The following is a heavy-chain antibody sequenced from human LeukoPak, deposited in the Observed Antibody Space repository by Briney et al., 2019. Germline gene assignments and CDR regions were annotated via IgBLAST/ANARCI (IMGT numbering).Heavy chain of an antibody. J-gene: IGHJ4*02. D-gene: IGHD6-13*01. CDR2: ISGVGDAT. Sequence: SGGSLRLSCAASDFNFITYAMSWVRQAPGKGLEWVSTISGVGDATYYADSVKGRFTISRDNSKNTLYLQMNSLRAEDTAVYYCAREEAAAGGLDYWGQGTLVTVSS. V-gene: IGHV3-23*01. CDR1: DFNFITYA. CDR3: AREEAAAGGLDY.